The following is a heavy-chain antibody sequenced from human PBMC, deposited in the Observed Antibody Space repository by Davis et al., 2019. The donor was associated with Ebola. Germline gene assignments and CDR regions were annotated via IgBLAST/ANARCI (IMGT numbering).Heavy chain of an antibody. V-gene: IGHV3-33*01. CDR3: ARGGSSPADY. D-gene: IGHD3-16*01. J-gene: IGHJ4*02. CDR1: GLTFTSYV. CDR2: IWYDGSNK. Sequence: PGGSLRLSCAASGLTFTSYVMHWVRQAPGKGLEGAAVIWYDGSNKYYADSVKGRFTISRDNSKNTLYLQMNSLRAEDTAVYYCARGGSSPADYWGQGTLVTVYS.